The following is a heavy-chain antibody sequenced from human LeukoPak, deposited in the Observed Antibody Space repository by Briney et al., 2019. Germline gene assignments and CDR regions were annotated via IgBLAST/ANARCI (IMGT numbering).Heavy chain of an antibody. J-gene: IGHJ4*02. CDR1: GGTFSSYT. Sequence: GASVKVSCKASGGTFSSYTISWVRQAPGQGLEWMGGTIPIFGTANYAQKFQGRVTITADESTSTAYMELSSLRSEDTAVYYCAREGYYDSSGYPTVYFDYWGQGTLVTVSS. V-gene: IGHV1-69*13. CDR3: AREGYYDSSGYPTVYFDY. CDR2: TIPIFGTA. D-gene: IGHD3-22*01.